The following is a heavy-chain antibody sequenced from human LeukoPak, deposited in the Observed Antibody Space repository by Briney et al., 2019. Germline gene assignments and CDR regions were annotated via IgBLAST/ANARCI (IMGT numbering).Heavy chain of an antibody. V-gene: IGHV3-30-3*01. CDR1: GFTFSSYA. CDR2: VSYDGSNK. J-gene: IGHJ4*02. D-gene: IGHD3-22*01. CDR3: ARGELEYYDSSGYPRSN. Sequence: GGSLRLSCAASGFTFSSYAMHWVRQAPGKGLEWVAVVSYDGSNKYYADSVKGRFTISRDNSKNTLYLQMNSLRAEDTAVYYCARGELEYYDSSGYPRSNWGQGTLVTVSP.